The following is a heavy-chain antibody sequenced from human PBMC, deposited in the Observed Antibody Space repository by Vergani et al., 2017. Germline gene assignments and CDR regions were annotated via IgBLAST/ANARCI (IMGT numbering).Heavy chain of an antibody. V-gene: IGHV3-33*06. CDR2: IWYDGSNK. CDR1: GFTFSSYG. J-gene: IGHJ6*03. CDR3: AKHIAAAGTDYYYYYMDV. Sequence: QVQLVESGGGVVQPGRSLRLSCAASGFTFSSYGMHWVRQAPGKGLEWVAVIWYDGSNKYYADSVKGRFTISRDNSKNTLYLQMNSLRAEDTAVYYCAKHIAAAGTDYYYYYMDVWGKGTTVTVSS. D-gene: IGHD6-13*01.